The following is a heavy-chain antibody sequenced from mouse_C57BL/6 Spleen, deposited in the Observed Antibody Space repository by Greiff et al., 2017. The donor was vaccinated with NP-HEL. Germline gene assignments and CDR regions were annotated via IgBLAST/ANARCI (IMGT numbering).Heavy chain of an antibody. V-gene: IGHV1-80*01. CDR2: IYPGDGDT. CDR3: ARWSVTTNPY. Sequence: QVHVKQSGAELVKPGASVKISCKASGYAFSSYWMNWVKQRPGKGLEWIGQIYPGDGDTNYNGKFKGKATLTADKSSSTAYMQLSSLTSEDSAVYFCARWSVTTNPYWGQGTLVTVSA. CDR1: GYAFSSYW. J-gene: IGHJ3*01. D-gene: IGHD2-12*01.